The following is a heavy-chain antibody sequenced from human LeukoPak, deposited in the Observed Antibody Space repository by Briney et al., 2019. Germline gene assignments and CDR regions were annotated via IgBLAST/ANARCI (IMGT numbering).Heavy chain of an antibody. CDR1: GFTFSSYS. Sequence: GGSLRLSCAASGFTFSSYSMNWVRQAPGKGLEWVSYISSSSSTIYYADSVKGRFTISRDNAKNSLYLQMNSLRAEDTAVYYCARAGYSNSAGFDYWGQGTLVTVSS. J-gene: IGHJ4*02. D-gene: IGHD4-11*01. CDR3: ARAGYSNSAGFDY. CDR2: ISSSSSTI. V-gene: IGHV3-48*01.